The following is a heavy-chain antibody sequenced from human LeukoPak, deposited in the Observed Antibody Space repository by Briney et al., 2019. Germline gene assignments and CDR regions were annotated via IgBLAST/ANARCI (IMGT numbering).Heavy chain of an antibody. V-gene: IGHV4-59*08. CDR1: GESFSGYY. CDR3: ARQGDHNWFDP. CDR2: MYYTGSP. D-gene: IGHD3-16*01. J-gene: IGHJ5*02. Sequence: SETLSLTCTVYGESFSGYYWSWIRQPPEKGLEWVAFMYYTGSPKYNPSLQSRVTISVDTSKNQLSLRLSSVTAADTAVYYCARQGDHNWFDPWGQGTLVTVSS.